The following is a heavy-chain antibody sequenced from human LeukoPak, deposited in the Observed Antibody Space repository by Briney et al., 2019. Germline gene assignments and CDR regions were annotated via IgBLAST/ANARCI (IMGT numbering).Heavy chain of an antibody. J-gene: IGHJ4*02. V-gene: IGHV3-30*04. CDR3: PRDTGTSYLSSFDY. CDR2: ISYDGSNE. CDR1: GFTFSSYV. D-gene: IGHD6-6*01. Sequence: PGGSLRLSCAAAGFTFSSYVMHWVRQAPGKGLEWVAIISYDGSNEYYADSVKGRFTISRHNSKNTLSLQMNSLRAAPPDVYHCPRDTGTSYLSSFDYWGQGTLVTVSS.